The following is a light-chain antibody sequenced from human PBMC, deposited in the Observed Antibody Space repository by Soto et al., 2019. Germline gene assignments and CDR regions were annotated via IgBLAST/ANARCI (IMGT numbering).Light chain of an antibody. V-gene: IGKV3-15*01. CDR1: QSVSSN. CDR2: GAS. J-gene: IGKJ1*01. CDR3: LQYYTFPRT. Sequence: EIVMSQSPATLSVHPGERATLSCRASQSVSSNLAWYQQKPGQAPRLLIYGASTRATGIPARFSGSGSGTDFTLTINSLQSEDFATYYCLQYYTFPRTFGQGTKVDIK.